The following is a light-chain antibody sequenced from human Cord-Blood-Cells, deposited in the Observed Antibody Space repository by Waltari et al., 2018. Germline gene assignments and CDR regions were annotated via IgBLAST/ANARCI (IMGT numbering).Light chain of an antibody. CDR2: SNN. CDR3: AAWDDSLNGVV. V-gene: IGLV1-44*01. J-gene: IGLJ2*01. Sequence: QSVLTQPPPASGTPGPRVTISCFGSRSNIGSTTVNWYQQLPGTAPKLLIYSNNQRPSGVPYRFSGSKSGTSASLAISGLQSEDEADYYCAAWDDSLNGVVFGGGTKLTVL. CDR1: RSNIGSTT.